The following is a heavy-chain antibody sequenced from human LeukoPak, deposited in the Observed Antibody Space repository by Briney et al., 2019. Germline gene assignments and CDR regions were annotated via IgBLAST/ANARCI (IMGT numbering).Heavy chain of an antibody. Sequence: GGSLRLSCAASGFTFSYYWMSWVRQAPGKGLEWVANIKEDGSEKYYADSVKGRFTISKDNAKNSLYLQMNSLRAEDTAVYYCARDSPSSTSWGYWGQGTLVTVSS. D-gene: IGHD2-2*01. CDR2: IKEDGSEK. CDR1: GFTFSYYW. V-gene: IGHV3-7*01. CDR3: ARDSPSSTSWGY. J-gene: IGHJ4*02.